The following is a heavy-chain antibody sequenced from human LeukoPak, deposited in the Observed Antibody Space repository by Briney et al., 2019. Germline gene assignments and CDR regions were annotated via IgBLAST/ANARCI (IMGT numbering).Heavy chain of an antibody. D-gene: IGHD3-16*01. V-gene: IGHV3-23*01. CDR1: GFIFSSYA. CDR2: ISGSGGST. J-gene: IGHJ4*02. CDR3: ARGGGNCLDY. Sequence: GGSLRLSCATSGFIFSSYAMSWVRQAPGKGLEWVSGISGSGGSTYSADFVKGRFTISRNNSKNTLYLQMNSLRAEDTAVYYCARGGGNCLDYWGQGTLVAVSS.